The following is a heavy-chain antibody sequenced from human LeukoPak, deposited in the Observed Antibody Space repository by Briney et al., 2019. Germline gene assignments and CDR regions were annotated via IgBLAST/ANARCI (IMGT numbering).Heavy chain of an antibody. Sequence: GGSLRLSCAASGFTFSSYEMNWVRQAPGKGLEWVSYISSSGSTIYYADSVKGRFTISRDNAKNSLYLQMNSLRAEDTAVYYCARDSLPKTSDYWGQGTLVTVSS. CDR1: GFTFSSYE. CDR2: ISSSGSTI. CDR3: ARDSLPKTSDY. V-gene: IGHV3-48*03. J-gene: IGHJ4*02.